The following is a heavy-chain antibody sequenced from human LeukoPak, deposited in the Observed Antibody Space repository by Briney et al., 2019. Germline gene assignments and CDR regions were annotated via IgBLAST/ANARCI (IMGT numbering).Heavy chain of an antibody. CDR3: ASIAAATFDY. CDR1: GFTFSSYG. J-gene: IGHJ4*02. CDR2: ISYDGSNK. Sequence: PGGSLRLSCAASGFTFSSYGMHWVRQAPGKGLEWVAVISYDGSNKYYADSVKGRFTISRDNSKNTLYLQMNSLRAEDTAVYYCASIAAATFDYWGQGTLVTVSS. V-gene: IGHV3-30*03. D-gene: IGHD6-13*01.